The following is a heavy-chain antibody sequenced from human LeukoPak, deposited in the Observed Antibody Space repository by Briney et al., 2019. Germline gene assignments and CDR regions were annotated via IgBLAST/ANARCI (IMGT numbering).Heavy chain of an antibody. V-gene: IGHV3-74*01. CDR2: INSDGINT. D-gene: IGHD4-17*01. CDR3: ARDLANDYGDLGDY. CDR1: GFTFSNYW. Sequence: GGSLRLSCAASGFTFSNYWMHWVRQAPGKGLVWVSRINSDGINTSYADSVKGRFTISRDNAKNTLNLQMNSLRAEDTAVYYCARDLANDYGDLGDYWGQGTLVTVSS. J-gene: IGHJ4*02.